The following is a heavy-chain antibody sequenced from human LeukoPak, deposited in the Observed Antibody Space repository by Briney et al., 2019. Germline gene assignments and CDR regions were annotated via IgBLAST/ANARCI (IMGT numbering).Heavy chain of an antibody. V-gene: IGHV3-30-3*01. CDR3: ARAGTQRPPDY. D-gene: IGHD1-1*01. Sequence: GGSLRPSCAASGFTFSSYAMHWVRQAPGKGLEWVAVISYDGSNKYYADSVKGRFTISRDNSKNTLYLQMNSLRAEDTAVYYCARAGTQRPPDYWGQGTLVTVSS. CDR1: GFTFSSYA. CDR2: ISYDGSNK. J-gene: IGHJ4*02.